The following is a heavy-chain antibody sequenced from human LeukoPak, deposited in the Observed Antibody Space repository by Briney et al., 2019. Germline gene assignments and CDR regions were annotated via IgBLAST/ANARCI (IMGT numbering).Heavy chain of an antibody. D-gene: IGHD3-3*01. V-gene: IGHV4-31*03. Sequence: SETLSLTCTVSGGSISSGGYYWSWIRQHPGKGLEWIGYIYYSGSTYYNPSLKSRVTISVDTSKNQFSLKLSYVTAADTAVYYCARQKYYGDFWSGYSPDYMDVWGKGTTVTVSS. J-gene: IGHJ6*03. CDR2: IYYSGST. CDR1: GGSISSGGYY. CDR3: ARQKYYGDFWSGYSPDYMDV.